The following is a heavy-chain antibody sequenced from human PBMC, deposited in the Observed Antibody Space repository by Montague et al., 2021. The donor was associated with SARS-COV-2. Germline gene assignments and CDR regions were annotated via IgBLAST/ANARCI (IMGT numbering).Heavy chain of an antibody. Sequence: SETLSLTCSVYRGSFSDYYWTWIRPSPAKGLEWIGEMSHSASTNYKTSLNTRVSMSMDTSNNQFSLRLDSVTAADTAVYYCARDRLVDRARRTGAWIGPWGQGALDTLSP. CDR2: MSHSAST. CDR3: ARDRLVDRARRTGAWIGP. J-gene: IGHJ5*02. CDR1: RGSFSDYY. D-gene: IGHD3-10*01. V-gene: IGHV4-34*01.